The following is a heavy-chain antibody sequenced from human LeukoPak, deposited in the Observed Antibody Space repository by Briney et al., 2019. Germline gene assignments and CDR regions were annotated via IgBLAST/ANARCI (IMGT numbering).Heavy chain of an antibody. D-gene: IGHD6-13*01. J-gene: IGHJ5*02. Sequence: RGSLRLSCAASGFTFSAYWMSWVRQAPGKGLEWVANIKVDGSEKCYLYSVRGRFSISRDNAKNSLYLQMNSLRAEDTALYYCARGTSSSPDWFDPWGQGTLVTVSS. CDR2: IKVDGSEK. CDR1: GFTFSAYW. CDR3: ARGTSSSPDWFDP. V-gene: IGHV3-7*04.